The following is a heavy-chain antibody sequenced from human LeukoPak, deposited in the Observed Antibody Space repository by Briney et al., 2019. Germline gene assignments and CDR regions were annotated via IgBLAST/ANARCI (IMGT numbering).Heavy chain of an antibody. J-gene: IGHJ4*02. CDR3: ARYWSGFDH. V-gene: IGHV4-59*01. CDR1: GGSISGYK. CDR2: IYDSGST. D-gene: IGHD2-15*01. Sequence: SETLSLTRTVSGGSISGYKWTWVRRPPGKGLEWIGYIYDSGSTNYNSSLTSRVTISVDTSKNQFSLSLTSVTAADTAIYYCARYWSGFDHWGQGTQVTVSS.